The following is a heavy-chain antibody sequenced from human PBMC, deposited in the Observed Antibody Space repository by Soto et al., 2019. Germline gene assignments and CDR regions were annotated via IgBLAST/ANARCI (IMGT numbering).Heavy chain of an antibody. CDR1: GYSITAGGYY. D-gene: IGHD6-25*01. J-gene: IGHJ5*02. CDR3: ARMYSSGSGWFHP. CDR2: FYSSGSI. Sequence: SETLSLTCFVSGYSITAGGYYWSWTRHHPGKGLEWIGSFYSSGSIIYNPSLRSRVSISGDTSSNQFSMSLTSVTAADTARYYCARMYSSGSGWFHPWGQGTLVTVSS. V-gene: IGHV4-31*03.